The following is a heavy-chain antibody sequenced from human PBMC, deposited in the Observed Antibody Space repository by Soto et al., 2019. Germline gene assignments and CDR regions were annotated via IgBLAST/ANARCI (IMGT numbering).Heavy chain of an antibody. D-gene: IGHD3-16*01. V-gene: IGHV1-24*01. CDR3: ATEPPTMITSPAKYIQH. Sequence: ASVKVSCKVSGYTLTELSMHWVRQAPGKGLEWMGGFDPEDGETIYAQKFHGRVTMTEDTSTDTAYMELSSLRSEDTAVYYCATEPPTMITSPAKYIQHSGQGTLVTVSS. J-gene: IGHJ1*01. CDR2: FDPEDGET. CDR1: GYTLTELS.